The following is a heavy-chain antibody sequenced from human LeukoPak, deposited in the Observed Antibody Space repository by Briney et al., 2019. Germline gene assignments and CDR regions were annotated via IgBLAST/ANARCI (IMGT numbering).Heavy chain of an antibody. D-gene: IGHD6-19*01. CDR2: IYSSGTT. J-gene: IGHJ3*02. Sequence: SETLSLTCTISGGSLSPYYWNWIRQPAGKGLEWIGRIYSSGTTNYNPSLRSRVSMSVDTSKNQFSLKLSSVIAADTAVYYCASGSSGWYTPRARAFDIWGQGTMVTVSS. CDR1: GGSLSPYY. CDR3: ASGSSGWYTPRARAFDI. V-gene: IGHV4-4*07.